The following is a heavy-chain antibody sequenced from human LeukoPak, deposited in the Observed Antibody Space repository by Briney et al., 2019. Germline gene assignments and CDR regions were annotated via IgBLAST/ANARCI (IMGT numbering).Heavy chain of an antibody. D-gene: IGHD6-19*01. V-gene: IGHV4-39*02. Sequence: SETLSLTCTVSGGSISSSSYYWGWIRQPPGKGLEWIGSIYYSGSTYYNPSLKGRVTISVDTSKNQFSLKLSSVAAADTAVYYCARDGEVAGTGGFDYWGQGTLVTVSS. CDR1: GGSISSSSYY. CDR2: IYYSGST. CDR3: ARDGEVAGTGGFDY. J-gene: IGHJ4*02.